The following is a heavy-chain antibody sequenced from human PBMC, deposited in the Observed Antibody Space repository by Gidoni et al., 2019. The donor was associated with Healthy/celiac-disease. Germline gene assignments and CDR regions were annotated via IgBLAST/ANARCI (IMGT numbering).Heavy chain of an antibody. J-gene: IGHJ4*02. Sequence: EVQLVESGGGLVQPGGSLRLSGAASGFHFSSYDMHWVRQATGKGLEWFSAIGTAGDTYYPGSVKGRFTISRENAKNSLYLQMNSLRAGDTAVYYCAREAAHGGVDYWGQGTLVTVSS. CDR1: GFHFSSYD. D-gene: IGHD2-15*01. CDR3: AREAAHGGVDY. CDR2: IGTAGDT. V-gene: IGHV3-13*01.